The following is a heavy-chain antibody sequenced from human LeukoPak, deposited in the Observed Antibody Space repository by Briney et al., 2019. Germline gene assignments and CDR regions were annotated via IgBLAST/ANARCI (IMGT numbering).Heavy chain of an antibody. CDR1: GGSISSSLYY. Sequence: PSETLSLTCALSGGSISSSLYYWGWIRQPPGKGLEWIGSIYYTGSAYYSPSLKSRVTISVDTSKNQFSLKVTSMTAADTAVYYCARRRVGVIDAFDYWGQGALVTVSS. CDR3: ARRRVGVIDAFDY. CDR2: IYYTGSA. J-gene: IGHJ4*02. V-gene: IGHV4-39*01. D-gene: IGHD3-16*02.